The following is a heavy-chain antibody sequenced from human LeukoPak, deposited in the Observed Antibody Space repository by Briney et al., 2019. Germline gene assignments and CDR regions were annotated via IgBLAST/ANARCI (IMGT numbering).Heavy chain of an antibody. CDR3: ARVEFGGYYDSSGHQDY. V-gene: IGHV4-39*07. J-gene: IGHJ4*02. D-gene: IGHD3-22*01. CDR1: GGSNSSSSYY. CDR2: IYYSGST. Sequence: PSETLSLTCTVSGGSNSSSSYYWGWIRQPPGKGLEWIGSIYYSGSTYYNPSLKSRVTISVDTSKNQFSLKLSSVTAADTAVYYCARVEFGGYYDSSGHQDYWGQGTLVTVSS.